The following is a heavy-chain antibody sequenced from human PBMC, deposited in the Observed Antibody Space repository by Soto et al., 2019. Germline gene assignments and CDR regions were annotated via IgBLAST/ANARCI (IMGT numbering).Heavy chain of an antibody. D-gene: IGHD2-15*01. CDR2: ISAYEGNT. V-gene: IGHV1-18*01. CDR1: GYNFSNFG. CDR3: GRDLSFFNATDYNY. Sequence: ARMTVICRAAGYNFSNFGISWLGQAPGQGLEWMGWISAYEGNTNHAQKFQGRVAMTTDTCTSTAYMELGSLRSDDAAGYCCGRDLSFFNATDYNY. J-gene: IGHJ6*03.